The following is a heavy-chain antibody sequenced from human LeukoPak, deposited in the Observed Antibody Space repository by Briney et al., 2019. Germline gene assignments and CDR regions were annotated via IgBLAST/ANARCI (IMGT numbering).Heavy chain of an antibody. CDR1: NYSISSGYY. Sequence: SETLSLTCAVSNYSISSGYYWGWIRQPPGKGLEWIGSIYHRGNTYYNPSLKSRVTISVDTSMNRFSLKLSSVTAADTAVYYCARIRMITFGGVIVRTYYFDYWGQGTLVIVSS. J-gene: IGHJ4*02. D-gene: IGHD3-16*02. CDR3: ARIRMITFGGVIVRTYYFDY. CDR2: IYHRGNT. V-gene: IGHV4-38-2*01.